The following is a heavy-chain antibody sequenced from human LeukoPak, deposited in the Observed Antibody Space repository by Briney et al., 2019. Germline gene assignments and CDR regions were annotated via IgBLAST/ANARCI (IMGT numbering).Heavy chain of an antibody. CDR3: AKDRSRGYNS. CDR2: ISGSGGST. Sequence: GGSLRLSCAASGFTFSSYGMHWVRQAPGKGLEWVSAISGSGGSTYYADSVKGRFTISRDNSKNTLYLQMNSLRAEDTAVYYCAKDRSRGYNSWGQGTLVTVSS. D-gene: IGHD5-12*01. CDR1: GFTFSSYG. V-gene: IGHV3-23*01. J-gene: IGHJ4*02.